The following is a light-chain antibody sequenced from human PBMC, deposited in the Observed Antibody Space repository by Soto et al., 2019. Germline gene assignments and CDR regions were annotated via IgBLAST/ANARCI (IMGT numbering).Light chain of an antibody. V-gene: IGLV2-14*03. CDR2: DVI. Sequence: QSVLTQPASVSGSPGQSITISCTGTSSDVGGYDWVSWYQQHPGKAPKLMVCDVIQRPSGVSYRFSGSKSGNTAFLTISGLQAEDEADYYCSSYSSSNSVVFGGGTKVTV. J-gene: IGLJ3*02. CDR1: SSDVGGYDW. CDR3: SSYSSSNSVV.